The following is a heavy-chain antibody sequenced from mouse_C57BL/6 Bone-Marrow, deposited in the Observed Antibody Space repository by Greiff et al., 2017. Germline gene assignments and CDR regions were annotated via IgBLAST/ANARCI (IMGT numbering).Heavy chain of an antibody. CDR3: SRQVTTVLATKYFDV. D-gene: IGHD1-1*01. V-gene: IGHV5-9*01. J-gene: IGHJ1*03. CDR1: GFTFSSYT. Sequence: EVKLMESGGGLVKPGGSLKLSCAASGFTFSSYTMSWVRQTPEKRLQWVAALSGGGGNTYYPDSVKGRFTISSDNDKNILYLQMSSLRSEDTALYYCSRQVTTVLATKYFDVWGTGTTVTVSS. CDR2: LSGGGGNT.